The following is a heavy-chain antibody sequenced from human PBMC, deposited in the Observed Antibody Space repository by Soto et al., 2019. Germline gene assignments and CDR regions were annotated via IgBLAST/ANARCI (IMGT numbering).Heavy chain of an antibody. V-gene: IGHV3-30*18. D-gene: IGHD5-12*01. CDR3: AKDPRIEAYYYYGMDA. CDR2: ISYDGSNK. Sequence: GGSLRLSCAASGFTFSSYGMHWVRQAPGKGLEWVAVISYDGSNKYYADSVKGRFTISRDNSKNTLYLQMNSLRAEDTAVYYCAKDPRIEAYYYYGMDAMGQGTTVTVSS. CDR1: GFTFSSYG. J-gene: IGHJ6*02.